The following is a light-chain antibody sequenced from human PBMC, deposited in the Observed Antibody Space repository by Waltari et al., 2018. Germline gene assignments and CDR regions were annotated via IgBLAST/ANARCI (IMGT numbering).Light chain of an antibody. J-gene: IGKJ4*01. Sequence: DIQMTQSPSSLSASVGDRDTITCQASQAITNYLNWYQQKPGQAPNLLISDASNLEVGVPSRFSVSGSGTHFTFTINSLQPEDIASYYCQQFDTLPLTFGGGTKVEIK. CDR3: QQFDTLPLT. V-gene: IGKV1-33*01. CDR1: QAITNY. CDR2: DAS.